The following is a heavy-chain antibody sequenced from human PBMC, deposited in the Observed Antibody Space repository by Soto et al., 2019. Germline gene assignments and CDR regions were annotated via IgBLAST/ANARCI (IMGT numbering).Heavy chain of an antibody. J-gene: IGHJ5*02. CDR2: IYHSGST. D-gene: IGHD5-18*01. CDR1: GGSISSGGYS. Sequence: PSETLSLTCAVSGGSISSGGYSWSWIRQPPGKGLEWIGYIYHSGSTYYNPSLKSRATIAVDRSKNQFSLKLSSVTAADTAVYYCARGSSYGYWFDPWGQGTLVTVSS. CDR3: ARGSSYGYWFDP. V-gene: IGHV4-30-2*01.